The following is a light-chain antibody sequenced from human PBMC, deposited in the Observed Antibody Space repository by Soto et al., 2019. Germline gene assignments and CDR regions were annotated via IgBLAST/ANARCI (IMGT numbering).Light chain of an antibody. CDR3: QSYDSSLSAWV. J-gene: IGLJ2*01. V-gene: IGLV1-40*01. Sequence: QSVLTQPPSVSAAPGQKVTISCSGSGSNVGTYSVSWYQHLPGTAPKLLIFGNSNRPSGVPDRFSGSKSGTSASLAITGLQAEDEADYHCQSYDSSLSAWVFGGGTKLTVL. CDR2: GNS. CDR1: GSNVGTYS.